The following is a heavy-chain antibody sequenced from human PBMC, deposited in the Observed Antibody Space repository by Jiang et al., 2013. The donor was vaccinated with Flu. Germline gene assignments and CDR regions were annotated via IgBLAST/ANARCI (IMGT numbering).Heavy chain of an antibody. J-gene: IGHJ4*02. D-gene: IGHD1-14*01. Sequence: TNTGNPTYAQGFTGRFVFSLDTSVSTAYLQISSLKAEDTAVYYCARDGEPYYFDYWGQGTLVTVSS. CDR2: TNTGNP. V-gene: IGHV7-4-1*02. CDR3: ARDGEPYYFDY.